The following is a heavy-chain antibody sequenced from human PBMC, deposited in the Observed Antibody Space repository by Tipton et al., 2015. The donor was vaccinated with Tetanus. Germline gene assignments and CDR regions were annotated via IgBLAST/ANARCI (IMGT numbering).Heavy chain of an antibody. D-gene: IGHD5-12*01. V-gene: IGHV4-39*07. Sequence: TLSLTCIVSGGSISSSSSYWGWIRQTPGKGLEWIGSISYKGSTNYNPYLKSRVTISVDTSKNQFSLKLSSVTAADTAVYYCARVGFGYSGYHFYGYWGQGTLVTVSS. J-gene: IGHJ4*02. CDR1: GGSISSSSSY. CDR3: ARVGFGYSGYHFYGY. CDR2: ISYKGST.